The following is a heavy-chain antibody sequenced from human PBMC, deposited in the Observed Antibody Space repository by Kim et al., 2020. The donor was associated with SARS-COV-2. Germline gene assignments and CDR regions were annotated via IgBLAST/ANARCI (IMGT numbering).Heavy chain of an antibody. J-gene: IGHJ6*02. Sequence: ASVKVSCKASGYTFTSYAMNWVRQAPGQGLEWMGWINTNTGNPTYAQGFTGRFVFSLDTSVSTAYLQISSLKAEDTAVYYCARDPGVSTIFGVVIRNPNYYGMDVCGQGTTVTVSS. V-gene: IGHV7-4-1*02. D-gene: IGHD3-3*01. CDR3: ARDPGVSTIFGVVIRNPNYYGMDV. CDR1: GYTFTSYA. CDR2: INTNTGNP.